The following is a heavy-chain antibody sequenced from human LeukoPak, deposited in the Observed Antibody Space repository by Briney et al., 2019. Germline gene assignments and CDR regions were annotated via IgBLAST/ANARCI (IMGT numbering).Heavy chain of an antibody. CDR3: ARDPDQRMYYFDY. J-gene: IGHJ4*02. CDR2: ISSSSSYI. CDR1: GFTFSSYS. D-gene: IGHD2-15*01. V-gene: IGHV3-21*01. Sequence: TGGSLRLSCAASGFTFSSYSMNWVRQAPGKGLEWVSSISSSSSYIYYADSVKGRFTISRDNAKNSLYPQMNSLRAEDTAVYYCARDPDQRMYYFDYWGQGTLVTVSS.